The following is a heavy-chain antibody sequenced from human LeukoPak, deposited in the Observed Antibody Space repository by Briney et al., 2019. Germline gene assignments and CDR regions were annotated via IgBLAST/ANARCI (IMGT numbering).Heavy chain of an antibody. Sequence: PSETLSLTCAVYGGSFSGYYRSWIRQPPGKGLEWIGEINHSGSTNYNPSLKSRVAISVDTSKNQFSLKLSSVTAADTAVYYCARITGTTFMDYWGQGTLVTVSS. J-gene: IGHJ4*02. D-gene: IGHD1-7*01. CDR1: GGSFSGYY. CDR2: INHSGST. V-gene: IGHV4-34*01. CDR3: ARITGTTFMDY.